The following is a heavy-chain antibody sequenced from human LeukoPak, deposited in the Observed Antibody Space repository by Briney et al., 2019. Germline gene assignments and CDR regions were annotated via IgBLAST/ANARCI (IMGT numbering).Heavy chain of an antibody. CDR3: ATGGTMVRGVNGWLLNY. J-gene: IGHJ4*02. CDR2: ISGSGGST. CDR1: GFTFSSYA. Sequence: GGSLRLSCAASGFTFSSYAMSWVRQAPGKGLEWVSAISGSGGSTYYADSVKGRFTISRDNSKNTLYLQMNSLRAEDTAVYYCATGGTMVRGVNGWLLNYWGQGTLVTVSS. D-gene: IGHD3-10*01. V-gene: IGHV3-23*01.